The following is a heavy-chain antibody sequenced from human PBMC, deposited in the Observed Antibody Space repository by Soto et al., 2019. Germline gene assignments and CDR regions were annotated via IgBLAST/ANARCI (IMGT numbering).Heavy chain of an antibody. D-gene: IGHD3-22*01. CDR1: GFTFSSYS. J-gene: IGHJ5*02. V-gene: IGHV3-48*01. CDR3: ARDRFDYYDTSGYWRFDP. Sequence: PGASLILSFSASGFTFSSYSLNWLRQAPGKGLEWVSYISSSSNTIYYADSVKGRFTISRDNAKNSLYLQMNSLRAEDTAVYYCARDRFDYYDTSGYWRFDPWGQGP. CDR2: ISSSSNTI.